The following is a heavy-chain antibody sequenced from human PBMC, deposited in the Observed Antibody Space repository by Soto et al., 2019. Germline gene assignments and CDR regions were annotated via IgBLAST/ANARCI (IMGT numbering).Heavy chain of an antibody. CDR3: RSRASPDAY. CDR2: INSGSTSV. V-gene: IGHV3-48*01. Sequence: GGSLRLSCVASGFIFNSYSMNWVRQAPGKGLEWISYINSGSTSVFYADSVKGRFTISRDNAKNSLYLQMNSLRAEDTAVYYCRSRASPDAYWGQGPLVTVSS. J-gene: IGHJ4*02. CDR1: GFIFNSYS. D-gene: IGHD2-2*01.